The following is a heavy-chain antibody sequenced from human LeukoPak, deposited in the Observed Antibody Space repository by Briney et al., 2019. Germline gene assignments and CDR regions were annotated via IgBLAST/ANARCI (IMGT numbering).Heavy chain of an antibody. CDR1: GYTFTGYY. CDR3: ARGDIVVVVAATADY. D-gene: IGHD2-15*01. J-gene: IGHJ4*02. Sequence: EASVKVSCQASGYTFTGYYMHWVRQAPGQGLEWMGWINPNSGGTNYAQKFQGRVTMTRDTSISTAYMELSRLRSDDTAVYYCARGDIVVVVAATADYWGQGTLVTVSS. CDR2: INPNSGGT. V-gene: IGHV1-2*02.